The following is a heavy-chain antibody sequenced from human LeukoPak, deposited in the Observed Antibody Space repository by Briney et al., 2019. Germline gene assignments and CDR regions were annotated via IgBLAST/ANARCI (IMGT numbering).Heavy chain of an antibody. J-gene: IGHJ4*02. V-gene: IGHV3-9*01. Sequence: HPGRSLRLSCAASGFTFDDYAMHWVRQAPGKGLEWVSGISWNSGSIGYADSVKGRFTISRDNAKNSLYLQMSSLRAEDTALYYCAKEDDLYGGNPFDYWGQGTLVTVSS. CDR3: AKEDDLYGGNPFDY. CDR1: GFTFDDYA. CDR2: ISWNSGSI. D-gene: IGHD4-23*01.